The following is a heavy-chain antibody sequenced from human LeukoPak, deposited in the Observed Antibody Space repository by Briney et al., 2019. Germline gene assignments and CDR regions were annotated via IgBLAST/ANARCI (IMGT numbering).Heavy chain of an antibody. D-gene: IGHD5-12*01. Sequence: GGSLRLSCAASGFTFSSYSMNWVRQAPGKGLEWVSSISSSSSYIYYADSVKGRFTISRDNAKNSLYLQMKSLRAEDTAVYYCARRDIVATDIDYWGQGTLVTVSS. CDR2: ISSSSSYI. CDR3: ARRDIVATDIDY. CDR1: GFTFSSYS. V-gene: IGHV3-21*01. J-gene: IGHJ4*02.